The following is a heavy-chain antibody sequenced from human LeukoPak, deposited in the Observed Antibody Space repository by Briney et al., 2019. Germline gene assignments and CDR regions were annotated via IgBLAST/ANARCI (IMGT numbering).Heavy chain of an antibody. Sequence: GGSLRLSCAASGFTFSSYSMNWVRQAPGKGLEWVSSISSSSSYIYYADSVKGRFTISRDNAKNSLYLQMNSLRAEDTAVYYCAREDYYYDSSGPGEYYWGQGTLVTVSS. CDR3: AREDYYYDSSGPGEYY. D-gene: IGHD3-22*01. CDR2: ISSSSSYI. J-gene: IGHJ4*02. V-gene: IGHV3-21*01. CDR1: GFTFSSYS.